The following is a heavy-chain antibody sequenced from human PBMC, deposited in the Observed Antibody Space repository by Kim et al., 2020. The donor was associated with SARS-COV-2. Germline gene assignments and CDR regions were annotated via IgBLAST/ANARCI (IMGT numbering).Heavy chain of an antibody. V-gene: IGHV1-2*02. Sequence: ASVKVSCKASGFTFTSYYMHWVRQAPGQGLEWMGWINPNSGVTNYAQKFQGRVTMTRDTSFSTAYLEVSSLTSDDAAVYYCGSQTHVAAGTWCFDYWGQGTLVTVSS. J-gene: IGHJ4*02. CDR2: INPNSGVT. CDR1: GFTFTSYY. D-gene: IGHD6-19*01. CDR3: GSQTHVAAGTWCFDY.